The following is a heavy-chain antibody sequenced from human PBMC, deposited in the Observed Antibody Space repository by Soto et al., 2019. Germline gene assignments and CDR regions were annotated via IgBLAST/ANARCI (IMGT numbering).Heavy chain of an antibody. CDR1: GFTFSSHA. V-gene: IGHV3-48*01. Sequence: AGGSLRLSCVGSGFTFSSHAFYWVRQAPGKGLEWIAYISSSSSTIYYAKSVEGRFIISRDNVKNSVNLQLNSLRVEDTATYYCASHLGSSDVDHWGQGTLVTAPQ. J-gene: IGHJ4*02. CDR2: ISSSSSTI. D-gene: IGHD3-10*01. CDR3: ASHLGSSDVDH.